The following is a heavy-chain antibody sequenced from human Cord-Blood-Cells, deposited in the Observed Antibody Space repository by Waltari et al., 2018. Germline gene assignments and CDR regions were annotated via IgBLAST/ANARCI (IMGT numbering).Heavy chain of an antibody. CDR3: XRGASKXFWSGFIDY. J-gene: IGHJ4*02. V-gene: IGHV4-34*01. D-gene: IGHD3-3*01. Sequence: QVXLQXWGXXXLKPSXXLYLXXDVYGGXXXGXXXRWHLQPPGXGLEWIGXTNHSVSXNYNPSLKSRVTISVDTSKNQFSLKLSXXTAXXTAXYYCXRGASKXFWSGFIDYXXQGXLVTVSS. CDR1: GGXXXGXX. CDR2: TNHSVSX.